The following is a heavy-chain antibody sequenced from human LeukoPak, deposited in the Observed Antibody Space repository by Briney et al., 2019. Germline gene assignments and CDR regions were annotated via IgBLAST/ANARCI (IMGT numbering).Heavy chain of an antibody. Sequence: PSETLSLTCTVSGGSISSYYWSWIRQPPGKGLEWIGYIYYSGSTNYNPSLKSRVTISVDTSKNQFSLKLSSVTAADTAVYYCARDPYYYDSSGEGYWGQGTLVTVSS. CDR1: GGSISSYY. D-gene: IGHD3-22*01. CDR2: IYYSGST. CDR3: ARDPYYYDSSGEGY. V-gene: IGHV4-59*01. J-gene: IGHJ4*02.